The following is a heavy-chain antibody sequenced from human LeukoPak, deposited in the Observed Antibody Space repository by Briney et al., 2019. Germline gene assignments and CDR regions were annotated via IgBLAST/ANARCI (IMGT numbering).Heavy chain of an antibody. CDR1: GYTFTGYY. Sequence: ASVKVSCKASGYTFTGYYMHWVRQAPGQGLEWMGWINPNSGGTNYAQKFQGRVTMTRNTSISTAYMELSSLRSEDTAVYYCARVRVGATTSFDYWGQGTLVTVSS. CDR2: INPNSGGT. CDR3: ARVRVGATTSFDY. J-gene: IGHJ4*02. D-gene: IGHD1-26*01. V-gene: IGHV1-2*02.